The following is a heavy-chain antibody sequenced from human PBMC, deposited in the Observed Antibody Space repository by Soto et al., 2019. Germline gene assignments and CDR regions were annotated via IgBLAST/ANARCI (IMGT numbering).Heavy chain of an antibody. CDR3: AKDRSTMRWFDP. CDR1: GGSISSYY. Sequence: PSETLSLTCTVSGGSISSYYWSWIRQPAGKGLEWIGRVQMSGTTNYNPSLKTRVTMSLDTSKNEVSLRMTSVTAADTAVYFCAKDRSTMRWFDPWGQGSLVTVSS. CDR2: VQMSGTT. D-gene: IGHD1-1*01. V-gene: IGHV4-4*07. J-gene: IGHJ5*02.